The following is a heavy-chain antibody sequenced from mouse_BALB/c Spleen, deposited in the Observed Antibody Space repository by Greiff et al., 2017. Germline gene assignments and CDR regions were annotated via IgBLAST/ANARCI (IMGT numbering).Heavy chain of an antibody. V-gene: IGHV3-2*02. J-gene: IGHJ3*01. CDR1: GYSITSDYA. Sequence: EVKLVESGPGLVKPSQSLSLTCTVTGYSITSDYAWNWIRQFPGNKLEWMGYISYSGSTSYNPSLKSRISITRDTSKNQFFLQLNSVTTEDTATYYCARSGYDWFAYWGQGTLVTVSA. CDR2: ISYSGST. CDR3: ARSGYDWFAY. D-gene: IGHD2-14*01.